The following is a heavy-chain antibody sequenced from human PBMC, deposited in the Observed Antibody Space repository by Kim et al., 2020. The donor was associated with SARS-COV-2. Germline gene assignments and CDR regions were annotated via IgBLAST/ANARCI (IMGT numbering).Heavy chain of an antibody. J-gene: IGHJ4*02. V-gene: IGHV1-3*01. CDR3: AREAYCGGDCYPYFDY. D-gene: IGHD2-21*02. Sequence: KFQGRVTNSRGTSASTAYMELSSMRSEDTAVYYCAREAYCGGDCYPYFDYWGQGTLVTVSS.